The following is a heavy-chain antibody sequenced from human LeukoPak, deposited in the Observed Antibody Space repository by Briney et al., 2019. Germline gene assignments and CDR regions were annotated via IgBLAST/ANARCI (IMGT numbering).Heavy chain of an antibody. J-gene: IGHJ4*02. CDR3: AKDMTRGLLGSNFDY. Sequence: GGSLRLSCAASGFTLDDYAMHWVRQAPGKGLEWVSLISGDGGSTYYADSVKGRFTISRDNSKNSLYLQMNSLRTEDTALYYCAKDMTRGLLGSNFDYWGQGTLVTVSS. CDR1: GFTLDDYA. CDR2: ISGDGGST. D-gene: IGHD4-11*01. V-gene: IGHV3-43*02.